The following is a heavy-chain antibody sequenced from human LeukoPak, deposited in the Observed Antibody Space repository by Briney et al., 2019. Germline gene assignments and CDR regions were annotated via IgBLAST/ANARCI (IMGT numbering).Heavy chain of an antibody. V-gene: IGHV4-59*01. CDR1: DDSITMYY. CDR3: ASRKLGNDY. D-gene: IGHD7-27*01. J-gene: IGHJ4*02. CDR2: IYHTGST. Sequence: LSETLSLTGSVSDDSITMYYWTWIRQSPGKGLEWIGYIYHTGSTSYSPSLKSRVTISANTSQNQFSLKLSSVTAADTAVYYCASRKLGNDYWGQGTLVTVSS.